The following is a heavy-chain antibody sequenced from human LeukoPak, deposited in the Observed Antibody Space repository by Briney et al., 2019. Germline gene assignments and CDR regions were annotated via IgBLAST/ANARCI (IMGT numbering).Heavy chain of an antibody. Sequence: GGSLRLSCAASGFTFSSYAMSWVRQAPGKGLEWVSGISGSGGSTYYAESVKGRFTISRDNSKNTLYLQMNGLRAEDTAVYYCAKIPVSYSSGWSNFDYWGQGTLVTVSA. D-gene: IGHD6-19*01. CDR1: GFTFSSYA. V-gene: IGHV3-23*01. J-gene: IGHJ4*02. CDR3: AKIPVSYSSGWSNFDY. CDR2: ISGSGGST.